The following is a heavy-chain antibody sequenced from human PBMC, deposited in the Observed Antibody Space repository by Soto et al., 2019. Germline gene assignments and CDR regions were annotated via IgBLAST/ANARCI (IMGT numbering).Heavy chain of an antibody. J-gene: IGHJ4*02. V-gene: IGHV1-8*01. Sequence: QVQLVQPGAEVKKPGASVKVSCKASGYTFTSYDINWVRQATGQGLEWMGWRNPNSGNTGYAQKFQGXVXXXRXXTISTAYMELSSLRSEDTAVYYCARGITIFGVVPGWGQGTLVTVSS. CDR1: GYTFTSYD. CDR2: RNPNSGNT. D-gene: IGHD3-3*01. CDR3: ARGITIFGVVPG.